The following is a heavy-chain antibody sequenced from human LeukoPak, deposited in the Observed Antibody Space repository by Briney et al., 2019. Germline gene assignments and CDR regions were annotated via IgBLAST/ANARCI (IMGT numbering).Heavy chain of an antibody. CDR2: ISYDGSNK. CDR1: GSTFSSYA. J-gene: IGHJ6*02. V-gene: IGHV3-30-3*01. CDR3: ASYGMDV. Sequence: PGRSLRLSCAASGSTFSSYAMHWVRQAPGKGLEWVAVISYDGSNKYYADSVKGRFTISRDNSKNTLYLQMNSLRAEDTAVYYCASYGMDVWGQGTTVTVSS.